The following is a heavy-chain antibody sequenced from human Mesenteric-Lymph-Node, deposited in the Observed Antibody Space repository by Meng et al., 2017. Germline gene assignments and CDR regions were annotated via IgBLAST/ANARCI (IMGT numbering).Heavy chain of an antibody. Sequence: GESLKISCQGSGYSFTNYWVGWVRQLPGKGLEWMGIIYAGDSDTRYSPSFQGQVTISVDKSISTAYLQWSSLEASDTAMYYCAGKGKDGQNIFYFDNWGQGTLVTVSS. D-gene: IGHD5-24*01. CDR1: GYSFTNYW. J-gene: IGHJ4*02. CDR2: IYAGDSDT. CDR3: AGKGKDGQNIFYFDN. V-gene: IGHV5-51*01.